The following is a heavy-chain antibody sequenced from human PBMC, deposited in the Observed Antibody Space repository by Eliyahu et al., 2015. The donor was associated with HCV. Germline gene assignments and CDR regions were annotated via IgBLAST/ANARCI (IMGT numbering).Heavy chain of an antibody. J-gene: IGHJ3*02. CDR2: TXYRSKWYN. CDR3: ARQLGSFDI. CDR1: GDSVSSNXVA. D-gene: IGHD3-16*01. Sequence: QVQLQQSGPGLVKPSQTLSLTCAISGDSVSSNXVAWXWIRQSPXRGLEWLGRTXYRSKWYNDYAVSVKSRMTINPDTSKNQFSLQLNSVTPEDTAMYYCARQLGSFDIWGQGTMVTVSS. V-gene: IGHV6-1*01.